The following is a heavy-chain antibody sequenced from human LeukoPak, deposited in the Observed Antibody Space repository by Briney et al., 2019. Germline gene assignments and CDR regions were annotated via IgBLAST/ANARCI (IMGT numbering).Heavy chain of an antibody. CDR2: SYYSGST. CDR1: GGSISSSSYY. CDR3: AGQGYCSSSSCHPSANYYYYYYMDV. J-gene: IGHJ6*03. V-gene: IGHV4-39*01. Sequence: PTETLSLTCTVSGGSISSSSYYWGWIRQPPGKGLEWIGSSYYSGSTYYNPSLKSRVTISVDTSKNQFSLKLSSVTAADTAVYYCAGQGYCSSSSCHPSANYYYYYYMDVWGKGTTVTISS. D-gene: IGHD2-2*01.